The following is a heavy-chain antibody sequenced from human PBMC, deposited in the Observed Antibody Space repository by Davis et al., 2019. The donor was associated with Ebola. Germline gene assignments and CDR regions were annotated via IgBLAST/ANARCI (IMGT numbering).Heavy chain of an antibody. CDR2: ISGSGGST. Sequence: GESLKISCTASGFTFSSYAMNWVRQAPGKGLEWVSAISGSGGSTYYADSVKGRFTISRDNSKNTLYLQMNRLRAEDTAVYYCARGHTSGYYFYWGQGTLVTVSS. J-gene: IGHJ4*02. CDR1: GFTFSSYA. V-gene: IGHV3-23*01. CDR3: ARGHTSGYYFY. D-gene: IGHD3-22*01.